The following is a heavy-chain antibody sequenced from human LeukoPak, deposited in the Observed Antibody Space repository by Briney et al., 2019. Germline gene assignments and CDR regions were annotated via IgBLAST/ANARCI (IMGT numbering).Heavy chain of an antibody. CDR2: ISWNSGSI. V-gene: IGHV3-9*01. Sequence: GGSLRLSCAASGFTFDDYAMHWVRQAPGKGLEWVSGISWNSGSIGYADSVKGRFTISRDNAKNSLYLHMDSLRADDTAVYYCATFTLDILTGPPYQPLDQWGQGTLVTVSS. D-gene: IGHD3-9*01. CDR1: GFTFDDYA. CDR3: ATFTLDILTGPPYQPLDQ. J-gene: IGHJ4*02.